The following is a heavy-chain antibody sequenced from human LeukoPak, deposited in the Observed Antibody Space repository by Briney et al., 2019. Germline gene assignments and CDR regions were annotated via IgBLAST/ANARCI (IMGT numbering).Heavy chain of an antibody. CDR1: GFTFSSYW. D-gene: IGHD1-26*01. V-gene: IGHV3-7*01. CDR2: IKQDGSEK. CDR3: AKDLAWSGGSLFH. J-gene: IGHJ4*02. Sequence: GGSLRLSCAASGFTFSSYWMSWVRQAPGKGLEWVANIKQDGSEKYYVDSAKGRFTISRDNARNSLYLQMNSLRAEDTAVYYCAKDLAWSGGSLFHWGQGTLVTVSS.